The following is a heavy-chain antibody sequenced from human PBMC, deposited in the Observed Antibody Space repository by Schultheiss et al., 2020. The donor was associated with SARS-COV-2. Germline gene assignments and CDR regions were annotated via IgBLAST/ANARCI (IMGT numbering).Heavy chain of an antibody. CDR2: ISGSSYI. V-gene: IGHV3-21*01. J-gene: IGHJ6*02. CDR3: TSFSRVVIDEYYYYGMDV. CDR1: GFTFSSYS. D-gene: IGHD3-3*01. Sequence: GGSLRLSCAASGFTFSSYSMNWVRQAPGKGLEWVSSISGSSYIYYTDSVKGRFTISRDNAKNSLYLQMNSLRAEDTAVYYCTSFSRVVIDEYYYYGMDVWGQGTTVTVAS.